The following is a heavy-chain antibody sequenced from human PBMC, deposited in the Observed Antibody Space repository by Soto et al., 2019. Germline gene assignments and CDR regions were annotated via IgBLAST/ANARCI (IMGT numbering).Heavy chain of an antibody. V-gene: IGHV4-59*01. J-gene: IGHJ6*02. CDR2: VYYSGST. CDR1: GGSISIYY. Sequence: SETLSLTCTVSGGSISIYYWSWIRQPPGKGLEWIGYVYYSGSTNYNPSLKSRVTISVDTSKNQFSLKLNSVTAADTAVYYCARVRYGMDVWGQGTTVTVSS. CDR3: ARVRYGMDV.